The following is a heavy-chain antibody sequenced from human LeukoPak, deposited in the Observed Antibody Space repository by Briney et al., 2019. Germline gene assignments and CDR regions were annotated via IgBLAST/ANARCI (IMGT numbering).Heavy chain of an antibody. CDR1: GYTFTNHD. J-gene: IGHJ6*03. Sequence: ASVKVSCKASGYTFTNHDINWVRQATGQGLEWMGWINPDNGNTGYAQKFQGRVTMTRNNAISTAYMELRSLRSEDTAVYYCARGVRRQQLGHYYYYYMDVWGKGTTVTVSS. CDR3: ARGVRRQQLGHYYYYYMDV. D-gene: IGHD6-13*01. V-gene: IGHV1-8*01. CDR2: INPDNGNT.